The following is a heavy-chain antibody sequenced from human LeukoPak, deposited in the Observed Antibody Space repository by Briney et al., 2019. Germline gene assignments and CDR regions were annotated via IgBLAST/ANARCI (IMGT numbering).Heavy chain of an antibody. CDR2: ISPYNGDT. J-gene: IGHJ4*02. CDR1: GYTFTSHG. CDR3: ARDFGYGDYKVDY. V-gene: IGHV1-18*01. Sequence: GASVKVSCRASGYTFTSHGINWVRQAPGQGLEWMGWISPYNGDTNYAQIFQGRVTLTTDTSTTTAFMDLRSLRPDDTAVYYCARDFGYGDYKVDYWGQGTLVTVSS. D-gene: IGHD4-17*01.